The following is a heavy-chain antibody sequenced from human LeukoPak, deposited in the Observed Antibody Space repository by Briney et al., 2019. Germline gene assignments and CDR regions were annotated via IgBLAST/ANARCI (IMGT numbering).Heavy chain of an antibody. V-gene: IGHV4-59*01. CDR3: ARGSMIRGRFDY. Sequence: SXXLSLTCTVSGGSISNYYWSWIRQSPGKGLEWIGYIFFSGSSNYSPSLKSRVTISVDTSKNQFSLKLSSVTAADTAVYYCARGSMIRGRFDYWGQGTLVTVSS. CDR2: IFFSGSS. CDR1: GGSISNYY. J-gene: IGHJ4*02. D-gene: IGHD3-10*01.